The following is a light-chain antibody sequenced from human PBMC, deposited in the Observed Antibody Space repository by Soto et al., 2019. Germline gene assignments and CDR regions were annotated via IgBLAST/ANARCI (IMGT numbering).Light chain of an antibody. Sequence: DIQLTQTPSTLSASVGDEVTITCRASQTISRWLAWYQQKPGRAPKLLIYDASTLESGVPSRFSGSGSKTEFALTISRLQPNCFSTYSVYSNAFCQGARL. CDR2: DAS. J-gene: IGKJ5*01. V-gene: IGKV1-5*01. CDR3: YSNA. CDR1: QTISRW.